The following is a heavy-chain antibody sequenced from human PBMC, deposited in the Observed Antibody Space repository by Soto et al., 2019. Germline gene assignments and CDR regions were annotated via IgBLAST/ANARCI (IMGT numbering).Heavy chain of an antibody. V-gene: IGHV3-48*03. D-gene: IGHD3-10*01. CDR1: GFTFNDFE. Sequence: EVQLLESGGGLVQPGGSLRLSCGVSGFTFNDFEMNWVRQAPGKGLEWLAYIDGSGTTKKYADSVRGRFTISRDNPNNSLVLQMSSLRAADTPIYYCARGFGECNYWGHGTLVSVSS. J-gene: IGHJ4*01. CDR2: IDGSGTTK. CDR3: ARGFGECNY.